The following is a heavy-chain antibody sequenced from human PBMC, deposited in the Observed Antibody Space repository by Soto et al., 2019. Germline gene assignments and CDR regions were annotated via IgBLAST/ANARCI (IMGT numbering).Heavy chain of an antibody. Sequence: SETLSLTCTVSGGSISTYYWSWIRQSPGKGLEWIGYIFYSDNTNYNPSLRSRVTISVDTSKSQFSLKLTSVTAADTAVYYCARGGETYYDFWSGFSPIDYWGQGARVTVSS. J-gene: IGHJ4*02. D-gene: IGHD3-3*01. CDR2: IFYSDNT. CDR1: GGSISTYY. CDR3: ARGGETYYDFWSGFSPIDY. V-gene: IGHV4-59*01.